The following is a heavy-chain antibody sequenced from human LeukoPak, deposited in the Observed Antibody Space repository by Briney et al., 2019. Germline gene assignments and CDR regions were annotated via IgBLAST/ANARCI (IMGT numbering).Heavy chain of an antibody. CDR1: GYSFTNHY. Sequence: ASVKVSCKASGYSFTNHYIHWVRQAPGQGLEWMGWINPNSGGTNYAQKFQGRVTMTRDTSISTAYMELSRLRSDDTAVYYCARDGENSYGYMGYYGMDVWGQGTTVTVSS. D-gene: IGHD5-12*01. CDR2: INPNSGGT. V-gene: IGHV1-2*02. J-gene: IGHJ6*02. CDR3: ARDGENSYGYMGYYGMDV.